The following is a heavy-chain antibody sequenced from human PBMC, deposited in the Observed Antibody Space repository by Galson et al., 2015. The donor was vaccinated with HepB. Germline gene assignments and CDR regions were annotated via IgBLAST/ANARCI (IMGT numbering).Heavy chain of an antibody. D-gene: IGHD3-10*01. J-gene: IGHJ4*02. CDR1: GFSFSSYR. CDR3: AKRPTYGSGSYSKYYFDF. CDR2: ISGSGGTT. Sequence: SLRLSCAASGFSFSSYRMHWVRQAPGKGLEWVSAISGSGGTTYYAASVKGRFTITRDSSKNTLYLQMDSLRVEDTAVYHCAKRPTYGSGSYSKYYFDFWGRGSLVTVSS. V-gene: IGHV3-23*01.